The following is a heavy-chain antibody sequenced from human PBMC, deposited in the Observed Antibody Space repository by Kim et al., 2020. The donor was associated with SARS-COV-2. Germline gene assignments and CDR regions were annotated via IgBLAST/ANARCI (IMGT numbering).Heavy chain of an antibody. CDR2: IYTSGST. CDR1: GGSISSGSYY. V-gene: IGHV4-61*02. D-gene: IGHD3-22*01. CDR3: ARGHLYYDSSGYQYYFDY. J-gene: IGHJ4*02. Sequence: SETLSLTCTVSGGSISSGSYYWSWIRQPAGKGLEWIGRIYTSGSTNYNPSLKRRVTISVDTSKNQFSLKLSSVTAADTAVYYCARGHLYYDSSGYQYYFDYWGQGTLVTVSS.